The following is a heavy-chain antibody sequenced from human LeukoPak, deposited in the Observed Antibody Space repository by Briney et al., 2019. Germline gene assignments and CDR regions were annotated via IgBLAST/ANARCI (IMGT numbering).Heavy chain of an antibody. CDR3: ARAPGLWSLYYFDY. CDR1: GLTFSSYA. J-gene: IGHJ4*02. Sequence: GGSRRLSCAASGLTFSSYAMHWDRQAPGNGLEWEAVISYDGSNKYYADSVKGRFTISRDNSKNTLYLQMNSLRAEDTAVYYCARAPGLWSLYYFDYWGQGTLVTVSS. D-gene: IGHD5-18*01. V-gene: IGHV3-30*04. CDR2: ISYDGSNK.